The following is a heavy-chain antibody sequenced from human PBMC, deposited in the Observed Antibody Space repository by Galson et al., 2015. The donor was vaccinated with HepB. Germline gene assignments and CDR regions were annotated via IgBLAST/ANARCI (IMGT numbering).Heavy chain of an antibody. J-gene: IGHJ6*02. Sequence: SLRLSCAASGFTFDDYAMHWVRQAPGKGLEWVSGISWNSGSIGYADSVKGRFTISRDNAKNSLYLQMNSLRAEDTAVYYCARDRAAAGNLYYYGMDAWGQGTTVTVSS. V-gene: IGHV3-9*01. CDR1: GFTFDDYA. CDR3: ARDRAAAGNLYYYGMDA. CDR2: ISWNSGSI. D-gene: IGHD6-13*01.